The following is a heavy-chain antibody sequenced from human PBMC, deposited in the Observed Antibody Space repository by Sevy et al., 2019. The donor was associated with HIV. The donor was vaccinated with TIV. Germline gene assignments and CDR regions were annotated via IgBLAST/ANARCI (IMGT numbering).Heavy chain of an antibody. J-gene: IGHJ4*02. CDR3: ARAGIAVAGPYFDY. CDR1: GFTFSSYA. V-gene: IGHV3-30-3*01. D-gene: IGHD6-19*01. CDR2: ISYDGSNK. Sequence: GGSLRLSCAASGFTFSSYAMHWVHQAPGKGLEWVAVISYDGSNKYYADSVKGRFTISRDNSKNTLYLQMNSLRAEDTAVYYCARAGIAVAGPYFDYWGQGTLVTVSS.